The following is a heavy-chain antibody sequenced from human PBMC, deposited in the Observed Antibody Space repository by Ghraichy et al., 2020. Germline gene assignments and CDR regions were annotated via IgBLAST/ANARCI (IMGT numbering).Heavy chain of an antibody. Sequence: GGSLRLSCAASGFTFSSYWMSWVRQAPGKGLEWVANIKQDGSEKYYVDSVKGRFTISRDNAKNSLYLQMNSLRAEDTAGYYCAREERKQWLVLVGWTDYYYYGMDVWGQGTTVTVSS. D-gene: IGHD6-19*01. J-gene: IGHJ6*02. V-gene: IGHV3-7*01. CDR3: AREERKQWLVLVGWTDYYYYGMDV. CDR1: GFTFSSYW. CDR2: IKQDGSEK.